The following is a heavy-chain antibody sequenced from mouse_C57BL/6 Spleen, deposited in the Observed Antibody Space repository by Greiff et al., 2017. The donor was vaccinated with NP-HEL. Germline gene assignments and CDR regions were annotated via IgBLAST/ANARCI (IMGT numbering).Heavy chain of an antibody. CDR3: ARSRRESAMDY. J-gene: IGHJ4*01. CDR1: GYTFTSYW. Sequence: QVHVKQPGAELVKPGASVKLSCKASGYTFTSYWMQWVKQRPGQGLEWIGEIDPSDSYTNYNQKFKGKATLTVDTSSSTAYMQLSSLTSEDSAVYYCARSRRESAMDYWGQGTSVTVSS. V-gene: IGHV1-50*01. CDR2: IDPSDSYT.